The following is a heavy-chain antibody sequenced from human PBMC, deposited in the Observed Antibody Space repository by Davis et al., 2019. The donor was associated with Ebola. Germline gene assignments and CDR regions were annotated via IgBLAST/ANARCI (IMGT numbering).Heavy chain of an antibody. CDR1: GYTFTSYD. D-gene: IGHD4-11*01. Sequence: AASVKVSCKASGYTFTSYDINWVRQATGQGLEWMGWMNPNSGNTGYAQKFQGRVTMTRDTSTSTVYMELSSLRSDDTAVYYCARDSWDYSSHLDFWGQGTLVTVSS. CDR3: ARDSWDYSSHLDF. V-gene: IGHV1-8*01. CDR2: MNPNSGNT. J-gene: IGHJ4*02.